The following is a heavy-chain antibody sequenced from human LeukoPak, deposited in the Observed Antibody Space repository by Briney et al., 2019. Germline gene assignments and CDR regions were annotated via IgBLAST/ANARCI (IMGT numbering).Heavy chain of an antibody. J-gene: IGHJ6*03. D-gene: IGHD2-21*01. CDR3: ARDSRDSTYYMDV. V-gene: IGHV1-18*01. CDR1: GYTFTNYG. CDR2: ISAYNGNT. Sequence: GASVTVSCKASGYTFTNYGISWVRQAPGQGVEGVGWISAYNGNTNYAQKLQGRVTMTTDTSTSTAYMELRSLRSDDTAVYYCARDSRDSTYYMDVWGKGTTVTVS.